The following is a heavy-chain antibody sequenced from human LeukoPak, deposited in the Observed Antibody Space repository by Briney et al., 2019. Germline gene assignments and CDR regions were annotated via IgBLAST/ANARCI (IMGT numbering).Heavy chain of an antibody. CDR3: ARDPGGYYYDSSGYSPTYYFDY. CDR2: IYYSGST. J-gene: IGHJ4*02. V-gene: IGHV4-59*01. CDR1: GGSISSYY. Sequence: ASETLSLTCTVSGGSISSYYWSWIRQPPGKGLEWIGYIYYSGSTNYNPSLKSRVTISVDTSKNQFSLKLSSVTAADTAVYCCARDPGGYYYDSSGYSPTYYFDYWGQGTLVTVSS. D-gene: IGHD3-22*01.